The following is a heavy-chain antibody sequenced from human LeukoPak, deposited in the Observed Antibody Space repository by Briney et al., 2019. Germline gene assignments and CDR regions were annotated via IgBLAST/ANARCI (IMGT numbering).Heavy chain of an antibody. J-gene: IGHJ4*02. CDR3: AREGYSSGPYFDY. D-gene: IGHD6-19*01. CDR2: IYYSGST. CDR1: GGSISSYY. Sequence: SETLSLTCTVSGGSISSYYWSWIRQPPGKGLEWIRYIYYSGSTNYNPSLKSRVTISVDTSKNQFSLKLSSVTAADTAVYYCAREGYSSGPYFDYWGQGTLVTVSS. V-gene: IGHV4-59*01.